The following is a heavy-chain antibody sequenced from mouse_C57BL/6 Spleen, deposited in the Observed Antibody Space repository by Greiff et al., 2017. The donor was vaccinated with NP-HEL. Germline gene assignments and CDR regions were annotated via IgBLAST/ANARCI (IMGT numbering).Heavy chain of an antibody. J-gene: IGHJ4*01. V-gene: IGHV5-4*03. CDR2: ISDGGSYT. D-gene: IGHD2-4*01. CDR3: ARAYYDYDEAMDY. CDR1: GFTFSSYA. Sequence: EVMLVESGGGLVKPGGSLKLSCAASGFTFSSYAMSWVRQTPEKRLEWVATISDGGSYTYYPDNVKGRFTISRHNAKNNLYLQMSHLKSEDTAMYYCARAYYDYDEAMDYWGQGTSVTVSS.